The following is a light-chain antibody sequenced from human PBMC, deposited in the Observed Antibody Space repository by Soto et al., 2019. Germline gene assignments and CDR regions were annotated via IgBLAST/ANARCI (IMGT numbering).Light chain of an antibody. Sequence: SYELTQPPSVSVAPGKAARITCGGNNIGSKSVHWYQQKPGQAPVLVIYYDSDRPSGIPERFSGSNSGNTATLTISRVEAGDEAEYYCQVWDSSSDPRGVFGTGTKLTVL. J-gene: IGLJ1*01. CDR1: NIGSKS. V-gene: IGLV3-21*04. CDR3: QVWDSSSDPRGV. CDR2: YDS.